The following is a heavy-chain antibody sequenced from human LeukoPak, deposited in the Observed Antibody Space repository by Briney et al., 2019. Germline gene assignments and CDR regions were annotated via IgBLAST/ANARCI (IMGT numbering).Heavy chain of an antibody. CDR2: ISGSGGST. J-gene: IGHJ4*02. CDR1: GFTFSSYA. Sequence: GGSPRLPCAASGFTFSSYAMSWVRQAPGKGLEWVSTISGSGGSTYYADSVKGRFTISRDKSKNTLYLQMNSLRAEDTAVYYCAKVDRSAPDYWGQGTLVTVSS. V-gene: IGHV3-23*01. CDR3: AKVDRSAPDY. D-gene: IGHD6-6*01.